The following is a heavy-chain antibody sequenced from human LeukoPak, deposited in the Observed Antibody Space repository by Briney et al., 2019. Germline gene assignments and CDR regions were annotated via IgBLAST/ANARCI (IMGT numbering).Heavy chain of an antibody. D-gene: IGHD6-19*01. CDR1: GFTFSSYW. J-gene: IGHJ6*02. CDR3: ARETIAVAFYYCGMDV. CDR2: INSGGSNT. V-gene: IGHV3-74*01. Sequence: GGSLRLSCAASGFTFSSYWMHWVRQAPGKGLVWVSRINSGGSNTSYADSVKGRFTISRDNAKNTLYLQMNSLRAEATAVYYCARETIAVAFYYCGMDVWGQGTTVTVSS.